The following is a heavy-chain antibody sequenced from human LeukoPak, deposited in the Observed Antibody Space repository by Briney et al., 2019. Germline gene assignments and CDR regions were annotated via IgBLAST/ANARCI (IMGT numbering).Heavy chain of an antibody. CDR2: ISTHNGST. V-gene: IGHV1-18*01. CDR3: AREGHDYGDNTPDY. Sequence: GASVKVSCKASGYTFSFYGICWVRQAPGQGPEWMGWISTHNGSTNYAQKLQGRVTMTTDTSTNLAYMELRSLRYDDTAVYYCAREGHDYGDNTPDYWGRGTLVTVSS. D-gene: IGHD4-17*01. CDR1: GYTFSFYG. J-gene: IGHJ4*02.